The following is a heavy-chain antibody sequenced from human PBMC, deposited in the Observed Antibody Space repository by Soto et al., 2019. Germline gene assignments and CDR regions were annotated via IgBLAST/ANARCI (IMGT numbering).Heavy chain of an antibody. CDR1: GYTFTSYG. V-gene: IGHV1-18*04. CDR3: ARDRGSSWYRWFDP. CDR2: ISAYNGNT. D-gene: IGHD6-13*01. Sequence: ASVKVSCKASGYTFTSYGVSWVRQAPGQGLEWMGWISAYNGNTNYAQKLQGRVTMTTDTSTSTAYMELRSLRSDDTAVYYCARDRGSSWYRWFDPWGQGTLVTVSS. J-gene: IGHJ5*02.